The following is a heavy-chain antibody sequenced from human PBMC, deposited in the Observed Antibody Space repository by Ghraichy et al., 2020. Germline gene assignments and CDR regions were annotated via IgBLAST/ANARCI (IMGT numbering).Heavy chain of an antibody. D-gene: IGHD3-10*01. J-gene: IGHJ3*02. CDR1: GFTFSSYA. CDR2: ISGSGGNT. Sequence: GGSLRLSCAASGFTFSSYAMSWVRQAPGRGLEWVSAISGSGGNTYYADSVKGRFTISRDSSKNTLYLQMNSLRAEDTAVYYCAKFSSGSGFPDACDIWGQGTMVTVSS. CDR3: AKFSSGSGFPDACDI. V-gene: IGHV3-23*01.